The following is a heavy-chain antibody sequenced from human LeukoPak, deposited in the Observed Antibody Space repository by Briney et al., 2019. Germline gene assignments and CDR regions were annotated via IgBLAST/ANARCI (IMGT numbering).Heavy chain of an antibody. CDR2: ISSSSSYI. Sequence: GGSLRLSCAASGFTFSSYSMNWVRQAPGKGLEWVSSISSSSSYIYYADSVKGRFTISRDNAKNSLCLQMNSLRAEDTAVYYCASTYDSSGYLGWFDPWGQGTLVTVSS. D-gene: IGHD3-22*01. CDR3: ASTYDSSGYLGWFDP. J-gene: IGHJ5*02. CDR1: GFTFSSYS. V-gene: IGHV3-21*01.